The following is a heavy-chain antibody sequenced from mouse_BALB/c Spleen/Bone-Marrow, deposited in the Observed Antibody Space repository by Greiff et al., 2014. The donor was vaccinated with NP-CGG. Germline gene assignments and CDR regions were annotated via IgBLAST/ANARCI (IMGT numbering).Heavy chain of an antibody. J-gene: IGHJ2*01. Sequence: DVQLQESGGGLVQPGGSRKLSCAASGFTFSYFGMHWVRRAPEKGLEWVAYISSGSSIIYYADTVKGRFTISRDNPKNTLFLQMTSLRSEDTAMYYCARKRTGFDYWGQGTTLTVSS. V-gene: IGHV5-17*02. CDR3: ARKRTGFDY. D-gene: IGHD4-1*01. CDR1: GFTFSYFG. CDR2: ISSGSSII.